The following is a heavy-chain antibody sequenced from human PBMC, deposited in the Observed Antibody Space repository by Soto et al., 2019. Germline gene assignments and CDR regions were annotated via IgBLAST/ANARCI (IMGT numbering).Heavy chain of an antibody. J-gene: IGHJ5*02. V-gene: IGHV4-30-2*05. CDR1: GGSISSGGYS. CDR3: ARVLMAFGP. CDR2: IYNSGST. Sequence: PSETLSLTYAVSGGSISSGGYSWSWIRQPPGKGLEWIGYIYNSGSTYYNPSLKSRVTMSVDTSKNQFSLKLISVTAADSAMCRCARVLMAFGPCGQGTLVTVSS.